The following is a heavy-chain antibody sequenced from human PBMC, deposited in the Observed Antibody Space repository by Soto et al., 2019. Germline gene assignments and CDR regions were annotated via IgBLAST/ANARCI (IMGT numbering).Heavy chain of an antibody. Sequence: SETLSLTCAVSGGSISSGGYSWSWVRQPPGKGLEWIGYIYHSGNTYYNPSLKSRVTISVGRSKNQFSLKLSSVTAADTAVYYCARCCYYDSSGYYYPNWFDPWGQGTLVTVS. V-gene: IGHV4-30-2*01. D-gene: IGHD3-22*01. J-gene: IGHJ5*02. CDR2: IYHSGNT. CDR3: ARCCYYDSSGYYYPNWFDP. CDR1: GGSISSGGYS.